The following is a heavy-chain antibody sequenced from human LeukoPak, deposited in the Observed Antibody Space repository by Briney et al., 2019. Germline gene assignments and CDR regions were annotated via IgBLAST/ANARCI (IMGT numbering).Heavy chain of an antibody. V-gene: IGHV3-21*01. J-gene: IGHJ6*03. CDR3: ARDPSSGSYYVGFFYYYYMDV. CDR1: GFTFSSYS. CDR2: ISSSSSYI. Sequence: GSLRLSCAASGFTFSSYSMNWVRQAPGKGLEWVSSISSSSSYIYYADSVKGRFTISRDNAKNSLYLQMNSLRAEDTAVYYCARDPSSGSYYVGFFYYYYMDVWGKGTRSPSP. D-gene: IGHD1-26*01.